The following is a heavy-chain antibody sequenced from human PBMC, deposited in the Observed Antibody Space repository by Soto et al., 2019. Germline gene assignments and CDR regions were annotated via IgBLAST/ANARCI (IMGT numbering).Heavy chain of an antibody. V-gene: IGHV4-4*02. CDR2: IYHSGST. CDR3: ARVPRGYDSSGYYFYYYGMDV. D-gene: IGHD3-22*01. CDR1: GGSISSSNC. Sequence: PSETLSLTCAVSGGSISSSNCWSFVRQPPGKGLEWIGEIYHSGSTNYNPSLKSRVTISVDKSKNQFSLKLSSVTAADTAVYYCARVPRGYDSSGYYFYYYGMDVWGQGTTVTVSS. J-gene: IGHJ6*02.